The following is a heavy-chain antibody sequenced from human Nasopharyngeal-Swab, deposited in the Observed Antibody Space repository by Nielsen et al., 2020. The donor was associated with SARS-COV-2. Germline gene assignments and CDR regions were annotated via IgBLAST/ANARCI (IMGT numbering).Heavy chain of an antibody. J-gene: IGHJ4*02. V-gene: IGHV3-21*01. CDR3: ARSGHKRGDYY. CDR1: GFTFSSYS. CDR2: ISSSSSYI. Sequence: GGSLTLSCVASGFTFSSYSMNWVRQAPGKGLEWVSSISSSSSYIYYVDSVKGRFTISRDNAKNSLYLQMNSLGAEDTAVYYCARSGHKRGDYYWGQGTLVTVSS. D-gene: IGHD3-16*01.